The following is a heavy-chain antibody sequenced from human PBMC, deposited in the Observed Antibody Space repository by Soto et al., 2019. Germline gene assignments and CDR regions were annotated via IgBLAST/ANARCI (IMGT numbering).Heavy chain of an antibody. CDR3: ARGRFGEIHDY. V-gene: IGHV4-30-4*01. J-gene: IGHJ4*02. CDR1: SGSISSGDYY. D-gene: IGHD3-16*01. Sequence: SETLSLTCTVSSGSISSGDYYWSWLRQPPGKGLEWSGYIFYSGSTHYNASFQSRVSVSVDTSRNQFSLKLTSVSAADTAVYYCARGRFGEIHDYWGQGILVTVSS. CDR2: IFYSGST.